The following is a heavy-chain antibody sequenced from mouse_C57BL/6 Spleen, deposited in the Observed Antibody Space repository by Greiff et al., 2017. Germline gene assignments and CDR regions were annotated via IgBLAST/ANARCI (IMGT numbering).Heavy chain of an antibody. CDR3: AMGGAGPDY. V-gene: IGHV1-50*01. CDR2: IDPSDSYT. CDR1: GYTFTSYW. Sequence: QVQLQQPGAELVKPGASVKLSCKASGYTFTSYWMQWVKQRPGQGLAWIGEIDPSDSYTNYNQKFKGKATWTVDTSSSTAYMQLSSLTSEDSAVYYCAMGGAGPDYWGQGTTLTVSS. J-gene: IGHJ2*01. D-gene: IGHD4-1*01.